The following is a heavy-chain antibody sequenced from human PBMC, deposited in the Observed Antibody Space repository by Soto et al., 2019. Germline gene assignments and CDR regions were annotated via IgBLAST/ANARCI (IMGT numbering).Heavy chain of an antibody. CDR3: ARAQRSAAGNGLDGMDV. CDR1: GYTFTSYY. CDR2: INPSGGST. Sequence: ASVKVSCKASGYTFTSYYMHWVRQAPGQGLEWMGIINPSGGSTSYAQKFQGRVTVTRDTSTSTVYMELSSLRSEDTAVYYCARAQRSAAGNGLDGMDVWGQGTTVTVSS. J-gene: IGHJ6*02. V-gene: IGHV1-46*01. D-gene: IGHD6-13*01.